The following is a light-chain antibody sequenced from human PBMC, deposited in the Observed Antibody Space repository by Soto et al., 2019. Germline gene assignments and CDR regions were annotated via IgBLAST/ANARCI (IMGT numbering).Light chain of an antibody. V-gene: IGLV2-14*01. J-gene: IGLJ2*01. CDR1: SSDVGGYNY. Sequence: QSVLTQPASVSGSPGQSMTISCTGTSSDVGGYNYVSWYQQHPGKAPKLMIYDVSTRPSGVSNRFSGSKSGNTASLTISGLQAEDEADYYCSSYTSSSTLEVFGGGTKLTVL. CDR3: SSYTSSSTLEV. CDR2: DVS.